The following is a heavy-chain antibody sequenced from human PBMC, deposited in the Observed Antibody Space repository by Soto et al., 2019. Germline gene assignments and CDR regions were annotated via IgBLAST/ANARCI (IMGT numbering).Heavy chain of an antibody. CDR3: ARDRNCGGDCYSFDY. CDR2: IIPIFGTA. J-gene: IGHJ4*02. CDR1: GGTFSSYA. Sequence: ASVKVSCKASGGTFSSYAISWVRQAPGQGLEWMGGIIPIFGTANYAQKFQGRVTITADESTSTAYMELSSLRSEDTAVYYCARDRNCGGDCYSFDYWGQGTLVTVSS. D-gene: IGHD2-21*02. V-gene: IGHV1-69*13.